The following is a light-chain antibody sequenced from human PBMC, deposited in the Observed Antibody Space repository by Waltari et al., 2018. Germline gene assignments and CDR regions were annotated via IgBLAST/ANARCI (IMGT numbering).Light chain of an antibody. CDR1: QSVSRS. V-gene: IGKV3-11*01. J-gene: IGKJ3*01. CDR2: DAS. Sequence: IVLTQSPATLSLSPGERATLSCRASQSVSRSLAWYQQKPGQAPRLLICDASNRATGSPARFSGSGSGTDFTLTISSLAPEDFAVYYCQQHSNWPPTFTFGPGTKVDI. CDR3: QQHSNWPPTFT.